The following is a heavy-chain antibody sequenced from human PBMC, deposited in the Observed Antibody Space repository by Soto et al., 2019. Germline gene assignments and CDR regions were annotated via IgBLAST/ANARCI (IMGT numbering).Heavy chain of an antibody. J-gene: IGHJ4*02. V-gene: IGHV3-73*02. CDR3: TRPEDSYGYPEAFDS. Sequence: DVQLVESGGGLVQPGGSLKLSCATSGFSFSGTAMHWVRHTSGKELEWVGRIRTKPNNYATTYAASVTGRFTISRNDSKNTVNLQMNSLNTEYTAVYDCTRPEDSYGYPEAFDSWGQGALVTVSS. CDR2: IRTKPNNYAT. CDR1: GFSFSGTA. D-gene: IGHD5-18*01.